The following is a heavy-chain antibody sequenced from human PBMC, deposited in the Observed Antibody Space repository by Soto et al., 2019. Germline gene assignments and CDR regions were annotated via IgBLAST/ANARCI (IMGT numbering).Heavy chain of an antibody. D-gene: IGHD3-22*01. CDR3: ARESTYDSSGYFDY. CDR1: GFTFSSYE. CDR2: ISSSGSTI. V-gene: IGHV3-48*03. Sequence: PGGSLRLSCAASGFTFSSYEMNWVRQAPGKWLEWVSYISSSGSTIYYADSVKGRFTISRDNAKNSLYLQMNSLRAEDTAVYYCARESTYDSSGYFDYWGQGTLVTVSS. J-gene: IGHJ4*02.